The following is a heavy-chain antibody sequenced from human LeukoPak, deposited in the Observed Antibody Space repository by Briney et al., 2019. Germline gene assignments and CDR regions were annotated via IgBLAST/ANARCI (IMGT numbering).Heavy chain of an antibody. Sequence: GESLKISCKGSGYSFTNYWIGWVRQMPGKGLEWMGIIYPGDSDTRYSPSFQGQVTISADKSISTAYLQWSSLKASDTAMYYCARAITMVRGVIIANFDYWGQGTLVTVSS. V-gene: IGHV5-51*01. D-gene: IGHD3-10*01. CDR3: ARAITMVRGVIIANFDY. CDR2: IYPGDSDT. CDR1: GYSFTNYW. J-gene: IGHJ4*02.